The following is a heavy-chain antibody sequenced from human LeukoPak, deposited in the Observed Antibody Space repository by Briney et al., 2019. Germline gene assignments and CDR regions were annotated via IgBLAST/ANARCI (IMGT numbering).Heavy chain of an antibody. V-gene: IGHV4-34*01. D-gene: IGHD3-22*01. CDR3: ARVGRHYDSSGYYFLDY. J-gene: IGHJ4*02. CDR1: GGSFSGYY. Sequence: SETLSLTCAVYGGSFSGYYWSWIRRPPGKGLEWIGEINHSGSTNYNPSLKSRVTISVDTSKNQFSLKLSSVTAADTAVYYCARVGRHYDSSGYYFLDYWGQGTLVTVSS. CDR2: INHSGST.